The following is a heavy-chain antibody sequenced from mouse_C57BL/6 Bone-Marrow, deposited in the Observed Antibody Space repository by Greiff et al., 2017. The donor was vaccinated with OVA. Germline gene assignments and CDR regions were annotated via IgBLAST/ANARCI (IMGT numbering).Heavy chain of an antibody. Sequence: VQLQQSGAELVRPGASVTLSCKASGYTFTDYEMHWVKQTPVHGLEWIGAIDPETGGTAYNQKFKGKAILTADKSSSTAYMELRSLTSEDSAVYYCTSRYSYDVLCMDYWGQGTSVTVSS. CDR2: IDPETGGT. D-gene: IGHD2-12*01. V-gene: IGHV1-15*01. CDR1: GYTFTDYE. CDR3: TSRYSYDVLCMDY. J-gene: IGHJ4*01.